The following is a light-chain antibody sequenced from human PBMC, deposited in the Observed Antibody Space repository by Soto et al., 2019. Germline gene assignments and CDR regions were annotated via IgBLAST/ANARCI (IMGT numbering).Light chain of an antibody. V-gene: IGKV3-20*01. CDR3: HQYDNWPGA. Sequence: EVVLTQSPGTLSLSPGDRATLSCTASQSVSSNSLAWYQQIPGQPPRLLIYGASSRATGVPDRFTGSGSETHFTLTITRLEPEDFAIYYCHQYDNWPGAFGQGTRVDIK. CDR2: GAS. CDR1: QSVSSNS. J-gene: IGKJ1*01.